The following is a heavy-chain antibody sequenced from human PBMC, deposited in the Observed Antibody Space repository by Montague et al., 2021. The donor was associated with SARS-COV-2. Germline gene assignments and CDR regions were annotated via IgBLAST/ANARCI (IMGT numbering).Heavy chain of an antibody. Sequence: SETLSLTCIVSGGSISGHYWSWVRQPPEKGLEWIGYIYYLGTTNYNPSLTTRVTFSVDTSKNQLSLMLTSVTAADTGVYYCARNGGAAVPGLLLGMDIWGQGTTVTVSS. CDR1: GGSISGHY. J-gene: IGHJ6*02. CDR3: ARNGGAAVPGLLLGMDI. V-gene: IGHV4-59*11. D-gene: IGHD6-19*01. CDR2: IYYLGTT.